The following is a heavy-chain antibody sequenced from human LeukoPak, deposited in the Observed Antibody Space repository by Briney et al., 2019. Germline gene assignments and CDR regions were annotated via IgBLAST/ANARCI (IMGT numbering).Heavy chain of an antibody. V-gene: IGHV1-69*13. D-gene: IGHD6-19*01. Sequence: ASVKVSCKASGGTFSSYAISWVRQAPGQGLEWMGGIIPIFGTANYAQKFQGRVTITADESTSTAYMELSSLRSEDTVVYYCARDNRGSSSGWYLFDYWGQGTLVTVSS. J-gene: IGHJ4*02. CDR3: ARDNRGSSSGWYLFDY. CDR1: GGTFSSYA. CDR2: IIPIFGTA.